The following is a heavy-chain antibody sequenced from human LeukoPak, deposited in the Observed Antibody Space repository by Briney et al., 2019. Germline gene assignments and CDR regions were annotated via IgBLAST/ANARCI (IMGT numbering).Heavy chain of an antibody. Sequence: PGGSLRLSCAASGFTFSSYAMSWVRQAPGQGLEWVSAISGSGGSTYYADSVKGRFTISRDNSKSTPYLQMSSLRAEDTAVYYCAKDGAMVQFFDYWGQGSLVTVSS. CDR1: GFTFSSYA. CDR3: AKDGAMVQFFDY. D-gene: IGHD3-10*01. V-gene: IGHV3-23*01. CDR2: ISGSGGST. J-gene: IGHJ4*02.